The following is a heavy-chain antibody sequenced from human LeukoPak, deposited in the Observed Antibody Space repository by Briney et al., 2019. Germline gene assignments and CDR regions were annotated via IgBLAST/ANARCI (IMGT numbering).Heavy chain of an antibody. V-gene: IGHV1-69*05. CDR1: GGTFSSYA. J-gene: IGHJ4*02. CDR3: ASQRGSGSHIRYYFDY. Sequence: ASVKVSCKASGGTFSSYAISWVRQAPGQELEWMGGIIPIFGTANYAQKFQGRVTITTDESTSTAYMELSSLRSEDTAVYYCASQRGSGSHIRYYFDYWGQGTLVTVSS. D-gene: IGHD3-10*01. CDR2: IIPIFGTA.